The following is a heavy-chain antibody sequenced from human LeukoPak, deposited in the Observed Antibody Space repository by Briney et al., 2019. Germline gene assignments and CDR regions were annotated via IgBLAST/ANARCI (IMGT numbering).Heavy chain of an antibody. CDR1: GFIFSSYE. V-gene: IGHV3-48*03. CDR3: ARVNDYGDYGDFQH. D-gene: IGHD4-17*01. CDR2: ISSSGNTI. J-gene: IGHJ1*01. Sequence: GGSLRLSCAASGFIFSSYEMNWVRQAPGKGLEWVSYISSSGNTIYYADSVKGRFTISRDNAKNSLYLQMNSLRAEDTAVYYCARVNDYGDYGDFQHWGQGTLVTVSS.